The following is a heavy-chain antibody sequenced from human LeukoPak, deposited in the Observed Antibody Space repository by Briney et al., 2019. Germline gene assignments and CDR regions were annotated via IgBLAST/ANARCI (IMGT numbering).Heavy chain of an antibody. CDR1: GGSISSGSYF. J-gene: IGHJ5*02. D-gene: IGHD2-2*01. CDR2: IHYSGST. CDR3: ARDGCSGPSCHGNWFDP. Sequence: SETLSLTCTVSGGSISSGSYFWSWIRQHPGKCLEWIGYIHYSGSTYNNPSLKSRVIISLDTSKNQLALKLSSVTAADTAVYYCARDGCSGPSCHGNWFDPWGQGTLVTVSS. V-gene: IGHV4-31*03.